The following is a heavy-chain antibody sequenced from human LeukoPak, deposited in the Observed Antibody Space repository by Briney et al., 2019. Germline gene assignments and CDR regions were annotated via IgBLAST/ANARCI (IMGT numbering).Heavy chain of an antibody. CDR2: ISGSGGTT. CDR3: ARGDCSSTSCSSTPKNWFDP. V-gene: IGHV3-23*01. CDR1: GFTFSNYA. Sequence: QPGGSLRLSCAASGFTFSNYAMNWVRQAPGKGLEWVSAISGSGGTTYYAYSVTGRFTISSDNSMNTLYLQMNSLRAEDTAVFYCARGDCSSTSCSSTPKNWFDPWGQGTLVSVSS. J-gene: IGHJ5*02. D-gene: IGHD2-2*01.